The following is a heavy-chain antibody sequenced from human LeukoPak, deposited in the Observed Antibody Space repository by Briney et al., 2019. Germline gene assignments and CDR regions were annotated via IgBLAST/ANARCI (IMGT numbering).Heavy chain of an antibody. D-gene: IGHD2-2*02. CDR2: ISYDGSNK. CDR3: AREVVVVPAAIRAEYFQH. CDR1: GFTFSSYA. Sequence: TGGSLRLSCAASGFTFSSYAMHWVRQAPGKGLEWVAVISYDGSNKYYADSVKGRFTISRDNSKNTLYLQMNSLRAEDTAVYYCAREVVVVPAAIRAEYFQHWGQGTLVTVSS. J-gene: IGHJ1*01. V-gene: IGHV3-30*01.